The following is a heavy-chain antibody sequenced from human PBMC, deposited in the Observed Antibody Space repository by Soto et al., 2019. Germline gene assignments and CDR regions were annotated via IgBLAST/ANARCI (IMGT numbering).Heavy chain of an antibody. D-gene: IGHD3-3*01. J-gene: IGHJ4*02. CDR1: GFILSNYA. CDR2: ISYDGSNA. CDR3: AREGITIFGVGAGSYFDY. Sequence: SLRPSCAASGFILSNYAMHWVRQAPGKGLEWVAVISYDGSNAYYAESVKGRCTISRDNSKNTLFLQMDSLRTEDTAIYYCAREGITIFGVGAGSYFDYWGQGTLVTVSS. V-gene: IGHV3-30-3*01.